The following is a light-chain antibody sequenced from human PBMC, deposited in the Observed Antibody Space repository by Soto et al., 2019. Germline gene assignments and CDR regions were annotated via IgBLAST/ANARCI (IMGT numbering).Light chain of an antibody. Sequence: DIQMTQSPSSLSASVGDRVTITCRASQTISSYLNWYQQKPGKAPKLLIFAASSLQSGVPSRFIGSGCRTDFTLPIGSLQPEDFATDFCQKSFSTTQTFGKGNKV. CDR1: QTISSY. J-gene: IGKJ1*01. CDR3: QKSFSTTQT. V-gene: IGKV1-39*01. CDR2: AAS.